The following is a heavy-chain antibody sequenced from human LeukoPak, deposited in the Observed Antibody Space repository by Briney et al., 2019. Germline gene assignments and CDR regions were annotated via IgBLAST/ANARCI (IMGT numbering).Heavy chain of an antibody. J-gene: IGHJ4*02. CDR1: GGSISSYY. D-gene: IGHD3-22*01. CDR2: IYTRGST. Sequence: SETLSLTXTVSGGSISSYYWSWIRQPAGKGLEWIGRIYTRGSTNYNPSLKSRVTMSADMSKNQFSLKLSSVTAADAAVYYCAGEGHYYDSTGYYYGGEDYWGQGTLVTVSS. V-gene: IGHV4-4*07. CDR3: AGEGHYYDSTGYYYGGEDY.